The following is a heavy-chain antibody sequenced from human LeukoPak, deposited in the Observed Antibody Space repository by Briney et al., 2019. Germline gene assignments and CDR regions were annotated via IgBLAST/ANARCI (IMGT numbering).Heavy chain of an antibody. CDR2: INHSGST. CDR1: GGSFSGYY. V-gene: IGHV4-34*01. Sequence: SETLSLTCAVYGGSFSGYYWSWIRQPPGKGLEWIGEINHSGSTNYNPSLKSRVTISVDTAKNQFSLKLSSVTAAATAVYYCARTSDTAMVKDAFEIWGQGTMVTVSS. D-gene: IGHD5-18*01. CDR3: ARTSDTAMVKDAFEI. J-gene: IGHJ3*02.